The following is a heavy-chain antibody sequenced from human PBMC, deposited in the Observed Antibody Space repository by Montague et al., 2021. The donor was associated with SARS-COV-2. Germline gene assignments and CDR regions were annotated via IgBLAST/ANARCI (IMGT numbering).Heavy chain of an antibody. V-gene: IGHV4-4*09. J-gene: IGHJ2*01. CDR3: ARRSYYDSAGYHWHLDL. CDR1: GDSINDHY. D-gene: IGHD3-22*01. CDR2: IPSKGKT. Sequence: SETLSITCTVSGDSINDHYRSWIRQCRGKVLEWIGYIPSKGKTTYNPYLKSRVTLSTDASSNKFSLKLESVTAADTAVYFCARRSYYDSAGYHWHLDLWGLGKLVAVS.